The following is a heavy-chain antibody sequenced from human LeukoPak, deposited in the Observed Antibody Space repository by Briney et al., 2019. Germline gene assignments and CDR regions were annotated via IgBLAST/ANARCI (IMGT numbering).Heavy chain of an antibody. CDR2: IYTSGST. J-gene: IGHJ4*02. CDR3: AREVLGGSSWYFRPDHNFDY. CDR1: GGSISGGSYY. D-gene: IGHD6-13*01. V-gene: IGHV4-61*02. Sequence: PSQTLSLTCTVSGGSISGGSYYWSWIRQPAGKGLEWIGRIYTSGSTNYNPSLKSRDTISVDTSKNQFSLKLSSVTAADTAVYYCAREVLGGSSWYFRPDHNFDYWGQGTLVTVSS.